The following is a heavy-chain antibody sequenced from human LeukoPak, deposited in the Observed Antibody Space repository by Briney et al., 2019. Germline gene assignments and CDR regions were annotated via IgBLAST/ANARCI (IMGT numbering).Heavy chain of an antibody. V-gene: IGHV3-33*08. CDR2: IWYDGSNK. D-gene: IGHD2/OR15-2a*01. CDR3: AREGPRGNSQFDY. Sequence: GGSLRLSCAASGFTFSSYTMNWVRQAPGKGLEWVALIWYDGSNKYYTDSVKGRLTISRDNSKNTLYLQMNSLRAEDTAIYYCAREGPRGNSQFDYWGQGTLVTVSS. J-gene: IGHJ4*02. CDR1: GFTFSSYT.